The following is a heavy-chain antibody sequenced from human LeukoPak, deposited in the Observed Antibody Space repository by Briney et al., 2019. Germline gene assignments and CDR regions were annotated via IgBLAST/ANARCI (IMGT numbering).Heavy chain of an antibody. V-gene: IGHV3-21*01. CDR2: ISSSSSYI. Sequence: GGSLRLSCAASGFTFSSYSMNWVRQAPGKGLEWVSFISSSSSYIYYADSVKGRFTISRDNAKNSLYLQMNSLRAEDTAVYYCASQLMVADYWGQGTLVTVSS. J-gene: IGHJ4*02. CDR1: GFTFSSYS. CDR3: ASQLMVADY. D-gene: IGHD2-8*01.